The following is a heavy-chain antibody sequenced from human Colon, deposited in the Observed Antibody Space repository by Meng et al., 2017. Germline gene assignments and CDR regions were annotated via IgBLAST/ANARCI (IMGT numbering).Heavy chain of an antibody. D-gene: IGHD3-10*01. CDR3: ARGSGKGIDF. J-gene: IGHJ4*02. V-gene: IGHV4-59*12. CDR2: VSYNGLT. CDR1: GGSISSYY. Sequence: SETLSLTCTVSGGSISSYYWSWIRQPPGKGLDYIGSVSYNGLTYYNPSLKSRVTILEDTSTNQLSLRLTTVTAADTAVYYCARGSGKGIDFWGQGRLVTISS.